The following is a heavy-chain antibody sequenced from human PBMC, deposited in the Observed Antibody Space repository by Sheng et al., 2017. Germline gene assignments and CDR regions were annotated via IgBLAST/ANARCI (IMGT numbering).Heavy chain of an antibody. V-gene: IGHV3-23*03. CDR3: ARDDNRPGNAFDI. CDR2: MYDDGSRT. Sequence: EVQLLESGGGLVQPGGSLRLSCAASGFTFSSYAMSWVRQAPGKGLEWVALMYDDGSRTFYADSVKGRFTIWRDNSENTLYLQMNSLRAEDTAVYYCARDDNRPGNAFDIWGQGTMATVS. D-gene: IGHD1-1*01. CDR1: GFTFSSYA. J-gene: IGHJ3*02.